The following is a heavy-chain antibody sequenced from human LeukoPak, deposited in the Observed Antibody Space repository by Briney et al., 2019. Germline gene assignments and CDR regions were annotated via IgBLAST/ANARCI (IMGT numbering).Heavy chain of an antibody. V-gene: IGHV3-23*01. CDR3: AKVLPQSGNYYGFNY. J-gene: IGHJ4*02. CDR2: ISGSGDST. Sequence: PGGSLRLSCPASGFSFATYAMSWVRQAPGKGLGWVSGISGSGDSTYYADSMKGRFTMSRDNTKNTVYLQMISLRAEDTAVYYCAKVLPQSGNYYGFNYWGQGTLVTVSS. CDR1: GFSFATYA. D-gene: IGHD1-26*01.